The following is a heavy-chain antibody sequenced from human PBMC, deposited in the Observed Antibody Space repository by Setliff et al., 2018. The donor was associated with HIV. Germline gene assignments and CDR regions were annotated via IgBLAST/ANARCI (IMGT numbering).Heavy chain of an antibody. D-gene: IGHD6-13*01. CDR3: MTVDWGYNTRWSIDF. V-gene: IGHV4-34*01. CDR2: IKHTGTT. CDR1: GGSLSGYY. Sequence: SETLSLTCGVYGGSLSGYYWTWFRQPPGKGLEWIGEIKHTGTTIYNVSLMSRATISIDMSKNQFSLRLSSVTAADTAVYYCMTVDWGYNTRWSIDFWGQGTLVTVSS. J-gene: IGHJ4*02.